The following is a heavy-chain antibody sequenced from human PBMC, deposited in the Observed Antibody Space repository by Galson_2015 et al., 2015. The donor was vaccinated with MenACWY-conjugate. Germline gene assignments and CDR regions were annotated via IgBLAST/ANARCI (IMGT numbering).Heavy chain of an antibody. J-gene: IGHJ4*02. CDR1: DVSISTHNW. V-gene: IGHV4-4*02. D-gene: IGHD6-19*01. CDR2: IYHRGST. Sequence: EPLSLTCAVSDVSISTHNWWTWVRQPPGRGLEWIGEIYHRGSTNFHPSLKSRVTISVDKPNNQFSLRLSSVTAADTAVYYCARAPGVADDRYYESWGQGILVAVSS. CDR3: ARAPGVADDRYYES.